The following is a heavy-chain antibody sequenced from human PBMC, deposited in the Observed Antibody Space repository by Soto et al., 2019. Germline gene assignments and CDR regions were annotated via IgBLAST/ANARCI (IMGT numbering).Heavy chain of an antibody. D-gene: IGHD6-19*01. CDR1: GFTFSSYG. V-gene: IGHV3-33*01. J-gene: IGHJ4*02. CDR3: ARANSSGWPWDFDY. Sequence: QVQLVESGGGVVQPGRSLRLSCAASGFTFSSYGMHWVRQAPGKGLEWVAVIWYDGSNQYYADSVKGRFTISRDNSKNTLYLQMNSLRAEDTAVYYCARANSSGWPWDFDYWGQGTLDTVSS. CDR2: IWYDGSNQ.